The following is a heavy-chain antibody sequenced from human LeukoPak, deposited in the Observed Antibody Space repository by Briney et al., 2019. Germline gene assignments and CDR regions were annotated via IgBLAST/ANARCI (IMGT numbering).Heavy chain of an antibody. Sequence: GGSLRLSCAASGFTFSSYDMHWVRQATGKGLEWVSAIGTAGDTYYPGSVKGRFTISRENAKNSLYLQMNSLRAGDTAVYYCARGGWFGELLSGTDVWGQGTTVTVSS. V-gene: IGHV3-13*01. CDR1: GFTFSSYD. D-gene: IGHD3-10*01. J-gene: IGHJ6*02. CDR2: IGTAGDT. CDR3: ARGGWFGELLSGTDV.